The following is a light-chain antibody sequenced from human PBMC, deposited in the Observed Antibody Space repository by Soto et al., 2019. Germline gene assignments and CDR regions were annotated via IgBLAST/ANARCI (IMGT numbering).Light chain of an antibody. CDR1: QSIVTF. CDR2: DAS. Sequence: IQLTHSPSSLSASVGDRVTITCRASQSIVTFLNWYQQKPGRAPKLLIYDASSLESGVPSRVSGSGSGTEFTLTISSLQPDDFATYYCQQLNSYPLTFGGGTKVDIK. CDR3: QQLNSYPLT. V-gene: IGKV1-13*02. J-gene: IGKJ4*01.